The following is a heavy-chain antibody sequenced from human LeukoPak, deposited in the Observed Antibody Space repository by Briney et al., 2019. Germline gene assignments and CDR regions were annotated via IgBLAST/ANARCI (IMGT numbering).Heavy chain of an antibody. J-gene: IGHJ5*02. CDR1: GFTFDDYA. Sequence: GGSLRLSCAASGFTFDDYAMHWVRQAPGKGLEWVSGISWNSGSIGYADSVKGRFTIPRDNAKNSLYLQMNSLRAEDTALYYCAKALETPSSWFDPWGQGTLVTVSS. V-gene: IGHV3-9*01. CDR2: ISWNSGSI. CDR3: AKALETPSSWFDP.